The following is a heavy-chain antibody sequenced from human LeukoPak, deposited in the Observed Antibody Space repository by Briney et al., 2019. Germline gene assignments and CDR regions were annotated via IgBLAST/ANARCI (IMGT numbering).Heavy chain of an antibody. CDR3: ARGPQFSGPGWFDP. CDR1: GFTFSSYW. CDR2: IKQDGSEK. J-gene: IGHJ5*02. D-gene: IGHD3-10*01. V-gene: IGHV3-7*04. Sequence: GGSLRLSCAASGFTFSSYWMSWVRQAPGKGLEWVANIKQDGSEKYYVDSVKGRFTISRDNAKKSLYLQMNSLRAEDTAIYYCARGPQFSGPGWFDPWGQGTLVTVSS.